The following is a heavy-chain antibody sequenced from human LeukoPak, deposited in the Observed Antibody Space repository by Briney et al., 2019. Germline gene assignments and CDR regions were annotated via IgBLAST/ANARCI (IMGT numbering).Heavy chain of an antibody. CDR1: GGSMSSGGHY. Sequence: SETLCLTCTVSGGSMSSGGHYWSWIRQPAGKELEYLGRISSTGSTNYNPSLRSRVTISADTSKNHFSLKLTSVTAADTAVYYCAREGDVVGATIDSWGQETLVTVSS. J-gene: IGHJ4*02. CDR2: ISSTGST. CDR3: AREGDVVGATIDS. D-gene: IGHD1-26*01. V-gene: IGHV4-61*02.